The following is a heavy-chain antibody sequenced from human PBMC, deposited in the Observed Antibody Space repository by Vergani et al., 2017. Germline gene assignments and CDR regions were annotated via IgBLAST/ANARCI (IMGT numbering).Heavy chain of an antibody. CDR2: ISGSGGST. J-gene: IGHJ4*02. CDR1: GFTFSSYA. Sequence: EVQLLESGGGLVQPGGSLRLSCAASGFTFSSYAMSWVRQAPGKGLEWVSAISGSGGSTYYADSVKCRFTISSDNSKNTLYLQMNSLRAEDTAVYYCAKVRMIRLAVAGPFDYWGQGTLVTVSS. V-gene: IGHV3-23*01. D-gene: IGHD6-19*01. CDR3: AKVRMIRLAVAGPFDY.